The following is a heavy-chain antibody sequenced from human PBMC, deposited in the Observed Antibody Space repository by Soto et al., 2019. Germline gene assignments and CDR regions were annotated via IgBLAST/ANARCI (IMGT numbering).Heavy chain of an antibody. J-gene: IGHJ3*02. CDR2: LYSGGST. CDR1: GLTVSSNY. CDR3: ARDRPGDEGDGFDI. V-gene: IGHV3-53*02. D-gene: IGHD3-10*01. Sequence: EVQLVETGGGLIQPGGSLRLSCAAYGLTVSSNYMNWVRQAPGKGLEWVSVLYSGGSTHYAGSVKGRFIISRDNSKNTLYLQMNSLRVEDTAVYYCARDRPGDEGDGFDIWGHGTMVTVSS.